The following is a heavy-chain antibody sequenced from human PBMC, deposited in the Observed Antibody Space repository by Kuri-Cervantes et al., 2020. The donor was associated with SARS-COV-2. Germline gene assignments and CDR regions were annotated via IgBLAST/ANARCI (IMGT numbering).Heavy chain of an antibody. V-gene: IGHV4-34*01. Sequence: GSLRLSCAFYGESFSGYYWNWIRQSPGKGLEWIGEVNHRGSTNYNPSLKSRVTISVDTSSKQFSLHLGSVTAADTAVYYCARARPGPEDSSGYYRLFDYWGQGTLVTVSS. CDR1: GESFSGYY. J-gene: IGHJ4*02. D-gene: IGHD3-22*01. CDR2: VNHRGST. CDR3: ARARPGPEDSSGYYRLFDY.